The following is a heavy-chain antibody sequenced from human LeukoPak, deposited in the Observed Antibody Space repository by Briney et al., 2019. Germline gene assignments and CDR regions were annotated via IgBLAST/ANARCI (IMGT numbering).Heavy chain of an antibody. V-gene: IGHV3-30-3*01. D-gene: IGHD1-7*01. J-gene: IGHJ5*02. Sequence: GGSLRLSCAASGFTFSSYAMHWVRQAPGKGLEWVAVISYDGSNKYYADSVKGRFTIPRDNSKNTLYLQMNSLRAEDTAVYYCARDSVTFNWNYLVAWFDPWGQGTLVTVSS. CDR2: ISYDGSNK. CDR3: ARDSVTFNWNYLVAWFDP. CDR1: GFTFSSYA.